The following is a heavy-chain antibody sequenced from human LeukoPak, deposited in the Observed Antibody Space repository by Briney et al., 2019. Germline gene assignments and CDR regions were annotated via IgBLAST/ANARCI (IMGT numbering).Heavy chain of an antibody. Sequence: ASVKVSCKASGYTFTGYYMHWVRQAPGQGLEWMGWINPNSGGTNYAQKFQGRDTMTRDTSISTAYMELSRLRSDDTAVYYCAREDGRVTNEKWFDPWGQGTLVTVSS. D-gene: IGHD4-17*01. CDR1: GYTFTGYY. CDR3: AREDGRVTNEKWFDP. J-gene: IGHJ5*02. V-gene: IGHV1-2*02. CDR2: INPNSGGT.